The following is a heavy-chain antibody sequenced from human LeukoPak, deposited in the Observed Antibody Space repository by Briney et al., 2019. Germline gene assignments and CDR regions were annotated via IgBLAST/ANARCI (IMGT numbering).Heavy chain of an antibody. CDR2: INPNSGGT. V-gene: IGHV1-2*02. D-gene: IGHD2-15*01. CDR3: ARDEAPDCSGGSSYSGRSWFDP. CDR1: GYTFTAHY. Sequence: ASVKVSCKASGYTFTAHYMHWVRQAPGQGLEWMGWINPNSGGTNYAQKLQGRVTMTTDTSTSTAYMELRSLRSDDAAVYYCARDEAPDCSGGSSYSGRSWFDPWGQGTLVTVSS. J-gene: IGHJ5*02.